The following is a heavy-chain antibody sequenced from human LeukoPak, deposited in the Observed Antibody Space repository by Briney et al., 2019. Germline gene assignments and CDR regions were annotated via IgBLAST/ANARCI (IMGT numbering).Heavy chain of an antibody. V-gene: IGHV3-7*04. D-gene: IGHD3-22*01. CDR2: IKRDGSEK. CDR1: GFTFSSYW. CDR3: AKDYYDSSGYYAGDAFDI. J-gene: IGHJ3*02. Sequence: GGSLRLSCAASGFTFSSYWMSWVRQAPGKGLEWVANIKRDGSEKYYVDSVKGRFTISRDNAKNSLYLQMNSLRAEDTAVYYCAKDYYDSSGYYAGDAFDIWGQGTMVTVSS.